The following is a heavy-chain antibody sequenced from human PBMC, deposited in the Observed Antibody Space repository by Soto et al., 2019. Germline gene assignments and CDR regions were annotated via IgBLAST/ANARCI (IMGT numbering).Heavy chain of an antibody. V-gene: IGHV1-8*02. CDR1: GYIFTNYA. Sequence: ASVKVSCKASGYIFTNYAMHWVRQAPGQRLEWMGWINPSGGSTSYAQKFQGRVTMTRNTSISTAYMELSSLRSEDTAVYYCASLGGYYYGMDVWGQGTTVTVSS. CDR3: ASLGGYYYGMDV. J-gene: IGHJ6*02. D-gene: IGHD3-16*01. CDR2: INPSGGST.